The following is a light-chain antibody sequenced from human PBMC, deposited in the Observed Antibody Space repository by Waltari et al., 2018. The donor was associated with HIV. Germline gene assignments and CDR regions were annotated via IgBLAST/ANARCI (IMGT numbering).Light chain of an antibody. CDR2: DVS. Sequence: QSALTQPDSVSGSPGQSITISCTGTSRDVGGYNYVSWYQQHPGKAPKLRIYDVSNRPSGVSNRFSGSKSGNTASLTISGLQAEDEADYYCSSYTSSSTWVFGGGTKLTVL. CDR3: SSYTSSSTWV. CDR1: SRDVGGYNY. V-gene: IGLV2-14*01. J-gene: IGLJ3*02.